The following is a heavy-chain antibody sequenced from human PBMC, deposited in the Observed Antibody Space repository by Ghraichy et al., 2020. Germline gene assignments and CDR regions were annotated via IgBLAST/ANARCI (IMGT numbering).Heavy chain of an antibody. J-gene: IGHJ6*02. D-gene: IGHD3-10*01. CDR2: IYYSGST. CDR1: GGSISSYY. V-gene: IGHV4-59*08. CDR3: ARQDRYYGSGSPRNYYYGMDV. Sequence: SETLSLTCTVSGGSISSYYWRWIRQPPGKGLEWIGYIYYSGSTNYNPSLKSRVTISVDTSKNQFSLKLSSVTAADTAVYYCARQDRYYGSGSPRNYYYGMDVLGQGTTVTVSS.